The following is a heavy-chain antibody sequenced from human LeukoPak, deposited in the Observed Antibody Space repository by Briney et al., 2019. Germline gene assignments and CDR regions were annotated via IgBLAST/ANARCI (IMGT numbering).Heavy chain of an antibody. V-gene: IGHV4-59*01. CDR2: IYYSGST. CDR3: ARDTHSSSWPYYYYGMDV. D-gene: IGHD6-13*01. CDR1: GGSISSYY. J-gene: IGHJ6*02. Sequence: SETLSLTCTVSGGSISSYYWSWIRQPPGKGLEWIGYIYYSGSTNYNPSLKSRVTISVDTSKNQFSLKLSSVTAADAAVYYCARDTHSSSWPYYYYGMDVWGQGTTVTVSS.